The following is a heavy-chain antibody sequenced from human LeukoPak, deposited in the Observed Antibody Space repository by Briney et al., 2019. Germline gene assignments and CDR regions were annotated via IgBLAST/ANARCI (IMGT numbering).Heavy chain of an antibody. CDR3: ARDSSGYYS. V-gene: IGHV3-7*01. J-gene: IGHJ5*02. CDR1: GFTFSTYW. D-gene: IGHD3-22*01. CDR2: IKEDGSAK. Sequence: PGGSLRLSCAASGFTFSTYWTSWVRQAPGKGLEWVANIKEDGSAKYYVDSVKGRFTISRDNAKNSLYLQMNSLRAEDTAVYYCARDSSGYYSWGQGTLVTVSS.